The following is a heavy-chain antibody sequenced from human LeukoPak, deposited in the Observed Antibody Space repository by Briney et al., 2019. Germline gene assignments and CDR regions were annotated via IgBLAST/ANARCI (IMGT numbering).Heavy chain of an antibody. V-gene: IGHV4-34*01. CDR1: GGFFSGYY. J-gene: IGHJ4*02. D-gene: IGHD2-15*01. CDR3: AREGGIWRYFDY. CDR2: INHSGST. Sequence: PSETLSLTCAVYGGFFSGYYWSWIRQPPGKGLEWIGEINHSGSTNYNPSLKRRVTISVDTSKNQFSLKLSSVTAADTAVYYCAREGGIWRYFDYWGQGTLVTVSS.